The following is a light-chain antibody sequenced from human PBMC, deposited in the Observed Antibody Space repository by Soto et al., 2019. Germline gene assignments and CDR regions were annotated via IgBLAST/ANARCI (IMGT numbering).Light chain of an antibody. V-gene: IGKV1-39*01. Sequence: DIHVTHAPSSLSASVGDRVTITCRASQSIRKYLNWYQKKAGKAPKLLIYAASSLQSGVPSRFSGSGYGTDFTLTISSMQHEDFASYYCQQSYSNPPTFGQGTKVDIK. CDR1: QSIRKY. CDR3: QQSYSNPPT. CDR2: AAS. J-gene: IGKJ1*01.